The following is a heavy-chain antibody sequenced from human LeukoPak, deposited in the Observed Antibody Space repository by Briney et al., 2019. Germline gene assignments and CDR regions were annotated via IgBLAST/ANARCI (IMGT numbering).Heavy chain of an antibody. Sequence: SQTLSLTRTVPGGSISSGGSYWSWIRQHPGKGLEWLGYLYSSGSTYYNPPLKSRVTISVDTSKNQFSLKLSSVTAADTAVYYCARDQFGGSGSYFLFDYWGQGTLVTVSS. CDR1: GGSISSGGSY. V-gene: IGHV4-31*03. CDR2: LYSSGST. J-gene: IGHJ4*02. D-gene: IGHD3-10*01. CDR3: ARDQFGGSGSYFLFDY.